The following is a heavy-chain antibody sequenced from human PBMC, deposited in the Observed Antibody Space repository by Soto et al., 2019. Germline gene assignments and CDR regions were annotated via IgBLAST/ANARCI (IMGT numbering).Heavy chain of an antibody. D-gene: IGHD6-13*01. J-gene: IGHJ6*02. CDR2: IIPILGIA. CDR3: ARDFPQGIAAAGGYYYYGMDV. Sequence: QVQLVQSGAEVKKPGSSVKVSCKASGGTFSSYTISWVRQAPGQGLEWMGRIIPILGIANYAQKFQGRVTSTADKSTSTAYKELSSLRSEDTAVYYCARDFPQGIAAAGGYYYYGMDVWGQGTTVTVSS. V-gene: IGHV1-69*08. CDR1: GGTFSSYT.